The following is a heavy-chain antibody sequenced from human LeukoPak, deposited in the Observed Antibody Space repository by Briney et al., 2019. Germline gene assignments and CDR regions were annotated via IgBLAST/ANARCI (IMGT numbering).Heavy chain of an antibody. D-gene: IGHD6-13*01. CDR3: ARIVHSSIWFFDY. V-gene: IGHV2-70*01. Sequence: SGPALVKPTQTLTLTCTFSGFSLSTSGMCVSWIRQPPGKALEWLALIDWDDDKYYSTSLKTRLTISKDTSKNQVVLTMPNMHVFNNATYYCARIVHSSIWFFDYWGQGTLVTVSS. CDR1: GFSLSTSGMC. J-gene: IGHJ4*02. CDR2: IDWDDDK.